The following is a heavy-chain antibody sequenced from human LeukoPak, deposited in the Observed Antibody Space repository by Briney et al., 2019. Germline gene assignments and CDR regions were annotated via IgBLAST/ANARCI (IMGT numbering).Heavy chain of an antibody. CDR2: TYYRSKWFN. Sequence: SQTLSLTCAISGDSFSSNSAAWNWIRQSPSRGLEWLGRTYYRSKWFNDYAVSVKSRVTINADTSNNQFSLHLNSVTPEDAAMYYCVREEYYYDSSGYYPNFDHWGQGTLVTVSS. D-gene: IGHD3-22*01. V-gene: IGHV6-1*01. CDR3: VREEYYYDSSGYYPNFDH. CDR1: GDSFSSNSAA. J-gene: IGHJ4*02.